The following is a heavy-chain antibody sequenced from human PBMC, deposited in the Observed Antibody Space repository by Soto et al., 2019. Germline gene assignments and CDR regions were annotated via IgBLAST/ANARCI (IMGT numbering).Heavy chain of an antibody. CDR1: GGSMSRYY. CDR2: IYYSGYT. V-gene: IGHV4-59*01. J-gene: IGHJ4*02. D-gene: IGHD3-16*01. CDR3: AGGMAPIELDF. Sequence: QVQLQESGPGLVKPSETLSLTRTVSGGSMSRYYWIWIRQAPGKGLEWIGYIYYSGYTKYDPSLKSRVTMSVDTSKNQFSLKLSSVSAADMAVYYWAGGMAPIELDFWGQGTLVTASS.